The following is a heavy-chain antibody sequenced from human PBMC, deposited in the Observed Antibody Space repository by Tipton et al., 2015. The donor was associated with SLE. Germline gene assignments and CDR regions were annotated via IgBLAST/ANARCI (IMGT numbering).Heavy chain of an antibody. CDR1: GGSISSYY. Sequence: TLSLTCTVSGGSISSYYWSWIRQPPGKGLEWIGYNYYSGSTNYNPSLKSRVTISVDTSKNQFSLKLSSVTAADTAVYYCARGYYYMDVWGKGTTVTVSS. CDR2: NYYSGST. J-gene: IGHJ6*03. CDR3: ARGYYYMDV. V-gene: IGHV4-59*01.